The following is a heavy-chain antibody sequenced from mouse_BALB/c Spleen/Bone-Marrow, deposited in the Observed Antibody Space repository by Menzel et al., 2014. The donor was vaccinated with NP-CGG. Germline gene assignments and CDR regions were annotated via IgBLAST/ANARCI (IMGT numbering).Heavy chain of an antibody. CDR3: ARERDGYFRDAMDY. V-gene: IGHV5-6-3*01. D-gene: IGHD2-3*01. CDR1: GFTFGSYG. CDR2: INSNGGST. J-gene: IGHJ4*01. Sequence: EVQRVESGGGLVQPGGSLKLSCAASGFTFGSYGMSWVRQTPDKRLELVATINSNGGSTYYPDSVKGRFTISRDNAKNTLYLQMSSLKSEDTAMYYCARERDGYFRDAMDYWGQGTSVTVSS.